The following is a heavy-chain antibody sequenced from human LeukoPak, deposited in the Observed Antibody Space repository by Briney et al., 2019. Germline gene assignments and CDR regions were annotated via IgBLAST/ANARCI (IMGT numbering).Heavy chain of an antibody. Sequence: PSETLSLTCAVYGGSFSGYYWSWIRQPPGRGLEWIGEINHSGSTNYNPSLKSRVTISVDTSKNQFSLKLSSVTAADTAVYYCARLTYYDSSGYYTGGYFDYWGQGTLVTVSS. CDR3: ARLTYYDSSGYYTGGYFDY. D-gene: IGHD3-22*01. V-gene: IGHV4-34*01. J-gene: IGHJ4*02. CDR2: INHSGST. CDR1: GGSFSGYY.